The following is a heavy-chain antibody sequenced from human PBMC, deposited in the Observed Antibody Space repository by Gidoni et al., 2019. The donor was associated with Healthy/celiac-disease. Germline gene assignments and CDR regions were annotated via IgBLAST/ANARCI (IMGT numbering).Heavy chain of an antibody. J-gene: IGHJ4*02. CDR2: IYYSGST. D-gene: IGHD3-3*01. Sequence: QVQLQESGQGLVKPSETLALTCTVSGAPISSYYRSWIRQPPGKGLDWIGYIYYSGSTNYNPALKSRVTISVDTSKNQFSLKMSSVTAADTAVYYCARSGLGGYYALNDYWGQGTLVTVSS. CDR1: GAPISSYY. CDR3: ARSGLGGYYALNDY. V-gene: IGHV4-59*01.